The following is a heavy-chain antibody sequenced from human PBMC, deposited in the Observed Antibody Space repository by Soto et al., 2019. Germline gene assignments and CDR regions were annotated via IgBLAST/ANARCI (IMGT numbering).Heavy chain of an antibody. D-gene: IGHD2-2*01. V-gene: IGHV4-31*03. J-gene: IGHJ6*02. CDR3: ARAPGYCSSTSCPRGYYYYGMDV. CDR2: ISSSGRA. CDR1: GGSVNNNAYS. Sequence: PSETLSLTCTVSGGSVNNNAYSWTWIRQHPGKGPECIGHISSSGRASYSPSLKSRVAISLDASKNHFSLQLTSVTAADTAVYYCARAPGYCSSTSCPRGYYYYGMDVWGQGTTVTVSS.